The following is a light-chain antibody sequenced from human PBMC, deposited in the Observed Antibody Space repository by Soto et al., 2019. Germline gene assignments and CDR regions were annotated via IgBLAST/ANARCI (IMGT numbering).Light chain of an antibody. V-gene: IGKV3-20*01. Sequence: EIVLTQSPGTLSLSPGERATLSCRASQSVYNNYLAWYQQKPGQTPRLLVNGASNRATGIPDRFSGGGSGTDFTPTISSLEPEDFAVYYCQQYGLPPLSFGQGTRVEIK. J-gene: IGKJ2*01. CDR2: GAS. CDR1: QSVYNNY. CDR3: QQYGLPPLS.